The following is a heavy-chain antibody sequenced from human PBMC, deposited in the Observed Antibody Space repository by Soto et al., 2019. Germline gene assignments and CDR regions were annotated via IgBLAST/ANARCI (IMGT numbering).Heavy chain of an antibody. CDR2: IIPIFGTA. CDR1: GGTFSSYA. J-gene: IGHJ5*02. D-gene: IGHD4-17*01. V-gene: IGHV1-69*13. Sequence: EASVKVSCKASGGTFSSYAISWVRQAPGQGLEWMGGIIPIFGTANYAQKFQGRVTITADESTSTAYMELSSLRSEDTAVYYCARATFDYGDYAALLSFDPWGQGTLVTVSS. CDR3: ARATFDYGDYAALLSFDP.